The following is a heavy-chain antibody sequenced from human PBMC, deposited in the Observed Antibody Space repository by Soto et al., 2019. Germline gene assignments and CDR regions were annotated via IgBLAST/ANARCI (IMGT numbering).Heavy chain of an antibody. V-gene: IGHV1-69*04. D-gene: IGHD3-9*01. CDR3: ARDGQTYYDILTGLLAEYFQH. CDR1: GGTFSSYT. CDR2: IIPILGIA. Sequence: SVKVSCKASGGTFSSYTISWVRQAPGQGLEWMGRIIPILGIANYAQKFQGRVTITADKSTSTAYMELSSLRSEDTAVYYCARDGQTYYDILTGLLAEYFQHWGQGTLVTVSS. J-gene: IGHJ1*01.